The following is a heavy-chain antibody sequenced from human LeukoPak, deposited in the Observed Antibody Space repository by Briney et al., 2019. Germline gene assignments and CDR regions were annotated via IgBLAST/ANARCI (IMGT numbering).Heavy chain of an antibody. CDR2: INPNSGGA. D-gene: IGHD6-19*01. Sequence: ASVKVSCKASGYTFTGYYMHWVRQAPGQGLEGMGWINPNSGGANYAQKFQGRVTLTRDTSISTAFMELSRLRSDDTAVYYCARDVSSSGCIDSWGQGTLVTVSS. J-gene: IGHJ4*02. CDR1: GYTFTGYY. CDR3: ARDVSSSGCIDS. V-gene: IGHV1-2*02.